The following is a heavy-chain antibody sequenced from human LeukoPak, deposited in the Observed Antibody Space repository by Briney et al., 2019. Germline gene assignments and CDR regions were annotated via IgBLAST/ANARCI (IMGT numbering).Heavy chain of an antibody. CDR2: IDNIGST. V-gene: IGHV4-39*01. Sequence: PSETLSLTCTVSGGSISSSSYNWAWIRQPPGKGLEWIGNIDNIGSTYYNPSLQSRVTISVDKSKDQLSLKLNSVTATDTAIYYCARPPGIAAAWFDPWGQGILVTVSS. CDR1: GGSISSSSYN. J-gene: IGHJ5*02. CDR3: ARPPGIAAAWFDP. D-gene: IGHD6-13*01.